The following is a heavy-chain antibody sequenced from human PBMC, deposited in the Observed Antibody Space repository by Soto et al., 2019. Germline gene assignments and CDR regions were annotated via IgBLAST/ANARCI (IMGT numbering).Heavy chain of an antibody. D-gene: IGHD3-22*01. CDR2: FDPEDGET. CDR3: ARGKGYDSSGPYYFDY. V-gene: IGHV1-24*01. J-gene: IGHJ4*02. Sequence: ASVKVSCKVSGYTLTELSMHWVRQAPGKGLEWMGGFDPEDGETIYAQKFQGRVTMTADTSTSTAYMELSSLRSEDTAVYYCARGKGYDSSGPYYFDYWGQGTLVTVSS. CDR1: GYTLTELS.